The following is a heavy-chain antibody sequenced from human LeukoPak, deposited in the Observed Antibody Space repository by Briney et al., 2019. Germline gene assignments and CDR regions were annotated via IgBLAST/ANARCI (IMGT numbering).Heavy chain of an antibody. D-gene: IGHD3-22*01. Sequence: SVTVSCKASGYTFTSYGISWVRQAPGQGLEWMGWISAYNGNTNYAQKLQGRVTMTTDTSTSTAYMELRSLRSDDTAVYYCARDLHYYDSSGCVDYWGQGTLVTVSS. CDR3: ARDLHYYDSSGCVDY. V-gene: IGHV1-18*01. J-gene: IGHJ4*02. CDR2: ISAYNGNT. CDR1: GYTFTSYG.